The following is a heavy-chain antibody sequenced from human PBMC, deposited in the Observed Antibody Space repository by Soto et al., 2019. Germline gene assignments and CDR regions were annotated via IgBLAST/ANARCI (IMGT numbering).Heavy chain of an antibody. CDR3: ARDSGSYYYYGMDV. J-gene: IGHJ6*02. D-gene: IGHD1-26*01. V-gene: IGHV3-53*01. Sequence: PGGSLRLSCAASGFTVSSNYMSWVRQAPGKGLEWVSVIYSGGSTYYADSVKGRFTISRDNSKNTLYLQMNSLRAEDTAVYYCARDSGSYYYYGMDVWGQGTTVTVSS. CDR1: GFTVSSNY. CDR2: IYSGGST.